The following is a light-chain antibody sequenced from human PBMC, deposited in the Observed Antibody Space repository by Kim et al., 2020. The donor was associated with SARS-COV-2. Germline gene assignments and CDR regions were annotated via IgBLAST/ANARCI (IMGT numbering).Light chain of an antibody. CDR2: EDN. CDR3: YSTDSTDIHGV. CDR1: TLPKKY. J-gene: IGLJ3*02. V-gene: IGLV3-10*01. Sequence: PGQTARITCSGDTLPKKYAFWYQQKSGQAPVLFIYEDNKRPSGIPERFSGSSSGTMATLTISGAQVEDEADYYCYSTDSTDIHGVFGGGTQLTVL.